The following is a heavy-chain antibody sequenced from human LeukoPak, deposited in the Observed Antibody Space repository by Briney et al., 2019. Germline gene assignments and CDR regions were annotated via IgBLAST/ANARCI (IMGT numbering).Heavy chain of an antibody. CDR2: FDPEDGET. CDR1: GYTLTELS. D-gene: IGHD7-27*01. V-gene: IGHV1-24*01. J-gene: IGHJ3*02. CDR3: AARMNWGYAFDI. Sequence: ASVKVSCKVSGYTLTELSMHWVRQAPGKGLEWMGGFDPEDGETIYAQKFQGRVTMTEDTSTDTAYMELSSLRSEDTAVYYCAARMNWGYAFDIWGQGTMVTVSS.